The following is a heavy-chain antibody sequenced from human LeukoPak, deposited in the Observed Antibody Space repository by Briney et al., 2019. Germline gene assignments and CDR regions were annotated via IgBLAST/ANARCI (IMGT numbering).Heavy chain of an antibody. D-gene: IGHD3-10*01. V-gene: IGHV1-69*01. CDR3: ARDHRGFYYGSGNYYYLDV. Sequence: ASVKVSCKASGGTYNNYAITWVRQAPGQGLEWVGGILPAFGTSNYAQRFQGRVTITADESTGTTYMELSSLRSEDTAVYYCARDHRGFYYGSGNYYYLDVWGKGTTVTVSS. CDR1: GGTYNNYA. CDR2: ILPAFGTS. J-gene: IGHJ6*03.